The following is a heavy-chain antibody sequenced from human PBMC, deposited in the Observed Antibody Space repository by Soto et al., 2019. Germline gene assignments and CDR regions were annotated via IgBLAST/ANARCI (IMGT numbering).Heavy chain of an antibody. V-gene: IGHV1-8*01. Sequence: ASVKVSCKASGYTFTSYDINWVRQATGQGLEWMGWMNPNSGNTGYAQKFQGRVTMTRNTSISTAYMELSSLRSEDTAVYYCARGLIWFGEGWFDTWGQGTLVTVSS. CDR1: GYTFTSYD. J-gene: IGHJ5*02. CDR2: MNPNSGNT. CDR3: ARGLIWFGEGWFDT. D-gene: IGHD3-10*01.